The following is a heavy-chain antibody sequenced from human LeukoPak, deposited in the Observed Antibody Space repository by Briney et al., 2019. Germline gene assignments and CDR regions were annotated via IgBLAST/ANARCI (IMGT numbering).Heavy chain of an antibody. CDR3: ARDRSRYGMDV. Sequence: GGSLRLSCAASGFTFSSYEMNWVRQAPGKGLEWVSYISSSGSTIYYADSVKGRFTISRDNATNSLYLQMNSLRAEDTAVYYFARDRSRYGMDVWGQGTTVTVSS. V-gene: IGHV3-48*03. CDR2: ISSSGSTI. CDR1: GFTFSSYE. J-gene: IGHJ6*02.